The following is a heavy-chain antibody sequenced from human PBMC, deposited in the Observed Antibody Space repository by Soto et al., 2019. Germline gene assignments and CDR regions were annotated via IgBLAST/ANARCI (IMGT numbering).Heavy chain of an antibody. Sequence: EVPLVESGGGLVQPGGSLNLSCAASGVTFNGSAMHWVRQAPGQGLEWVGRITNKADNYSTVYAASVKGRFTISRDDAKNAAYLQMSSLKTEDTAVYYCTPIQVTGHTPHWGQGALVTVSS. CDR1: GVTFNGSA. D-gene: IGHD2-21*02. J-gene: IGHJ1*01. CDR3: TPIQVTGHTPH. V-gene: IGHV3-73*02. CDR2: ITNKADNYST.